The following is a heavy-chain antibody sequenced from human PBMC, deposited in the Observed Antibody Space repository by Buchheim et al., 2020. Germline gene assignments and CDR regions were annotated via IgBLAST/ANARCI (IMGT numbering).Heavy chain of an antibody. CDR1: GGTFSSYT. CDR3: ARDGIAAAGPPVNFQH. Sequence: QVQLVQSGAEVKKPGSSVKVSCKASGGTFSSYTISWVRQAPGQGLEWMGRIIPILGIANYAQKFQGRVTITADKSTSTAYMELSSLRSENTAVYYSARDGIAAAGPPVNFQHWGQGTL. D-gene: IGHD6-13*01. CDR2: IIPILGIA. V-gene: IGHV1-69*08. J-gene: IGHJ1*01.